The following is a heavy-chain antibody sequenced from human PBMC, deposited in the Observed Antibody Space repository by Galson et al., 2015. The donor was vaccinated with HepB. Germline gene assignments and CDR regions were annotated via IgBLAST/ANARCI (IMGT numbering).Heavy chain of an antibody. CDR1: GGSFSGYY. CDR2: INHSGST. CDR3: ARPYCSSTSCRYYFDY. D-gene: IGHD2-2*01. V-gene: IGHV4-34*01. Sequence: ETLSLTCAVYGGSFSGYYWSWIRQPPGKGLEWIGEINHSGSTNYNPSLKSRVTISVDTSKNQFSLKLSSVTAADTAVYYCARPYCSSTSCRYYFDYWGQGTLVTVSS. J-gene: IGHJ4*02.